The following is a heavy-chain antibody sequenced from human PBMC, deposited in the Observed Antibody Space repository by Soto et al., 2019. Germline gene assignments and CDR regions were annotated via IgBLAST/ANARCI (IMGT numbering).Heavy chain of an antibody. CDR3: AAEPSPRGPGY. J-gene: IGHJ4*02. Sequence: GASVKVSCKASGFTFTSSAVQWVRQARGQRLEWIGWIVVGSGNTDYAEKFQERVTITRDMSTSTAYMELSSLRSEGTAVYYCAAEPSPRGPGYWGQGTLVTVSS. CDR2: IVVGSGNT. V-gene: IGHV1-58*01. CDR1: GFTFTSSA.